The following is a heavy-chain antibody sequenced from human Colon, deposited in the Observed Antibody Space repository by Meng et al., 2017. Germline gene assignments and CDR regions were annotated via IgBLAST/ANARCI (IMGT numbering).Heavy chain of an antibody. CDR2: ISGDGGSV. J-gene: IGHJ5*02. CDR3: ASLSPPVTEKWIDP. Sequence: GESLKISCAASGFSLSDYWMNWVRQVPGKGLEWVSRISGDGGSVSYADSVWGRFTISRDISKNTLYLQMNDLRADDTAVYYCASLSPPVTEKWIDPWGQGTLVTVSS. D-gene: IGHD4-17*01. CDR1: GFSLSDYW. V-gene: IGHV3-74*01.